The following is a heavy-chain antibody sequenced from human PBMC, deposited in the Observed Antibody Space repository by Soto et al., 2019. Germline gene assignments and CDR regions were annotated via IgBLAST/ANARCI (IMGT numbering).Heavy chain of an antibody. D-gene: IGHD6-13*01. Sequence: QVQLVQSGAEVKEPGASVKVSCKASGYGFSNYYIHWVRQAPGQGLEWMGTINPGAGSTMYAPKFRGRVIVTRDTSTSTVYMELISLRFDDAALYYCARESDGIGAVCKNFDNWGQGTLVTVSS. CDR3: ARESDGIGAVCKNFDN. CDR1: GYGFSNYY. J-gene: IGHJ4*02. V-gene: IGHV1-46*01. CDR2: INPGAGST.